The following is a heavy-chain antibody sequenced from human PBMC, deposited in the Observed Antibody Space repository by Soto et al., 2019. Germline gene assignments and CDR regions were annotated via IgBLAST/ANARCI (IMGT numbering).Heavy chain of an antibody. J-gene: IGHJ6*03. Sequence: GGSLRLSCAASGFTFSSYGMHWVRQAPGKGLEWVAVIWYDGSNKYYADSVKGRFTISRDNSKNTLYLQMNSLRAEDTAVYYCARGLRKPVVVVADEPPNHDYYMDVWGKGTTVTVSS. CDR3: ARGLRKPVVVVADEPPNHDYYMDV. D-gene: IGHD2-15*01. CDR2: IWYDGSNK. CDR1: GFTFSSYG. V-gene: IGHV3-33*01.